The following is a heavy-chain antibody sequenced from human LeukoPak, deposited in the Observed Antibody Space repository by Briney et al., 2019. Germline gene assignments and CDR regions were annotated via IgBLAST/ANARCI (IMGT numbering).Heavy chain of an antibody. V-gene: IGHV3-53*01. CDR3: ARAKPKNMVRGLIMRRESRYYFDY. CDR2: IYSGGST. Sequence: PGGSLRLSCAVSGFTLSSIDMSWGRHAPRKGRGWVSVIYSGGSTYYSDSVTGRFTISRDNSKSTLYIQMNSLRAEDTAVYYCARAKPKNMVRGLIMRRESRYYFDYWGQGTLVTVSS. CDR1: GFTLSSID. J-gene: IGHJ4*02. D-gene: IGHD3-10*01.